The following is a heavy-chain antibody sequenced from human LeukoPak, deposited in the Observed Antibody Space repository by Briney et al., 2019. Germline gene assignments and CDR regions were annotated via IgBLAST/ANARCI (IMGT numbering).Heavy chain of an antibody. Sequence: SETLSLICTVSGGSISSYYWSWIRQPPGKGLEWIGYIYYSGSTNYNPSLKSRVTISVDTSKNQFSLKLSSVTAADTAVYYCASFPSSGWSYWGQGTLVTVSS. V-gene: IGHV4-59*08. J-gene: IGHJ4*02. D-gene: IGHD6-19*01. CDR1: GGSISSYY. CDR2: IYYSGST. CDR3: ASFPSSGWSY.